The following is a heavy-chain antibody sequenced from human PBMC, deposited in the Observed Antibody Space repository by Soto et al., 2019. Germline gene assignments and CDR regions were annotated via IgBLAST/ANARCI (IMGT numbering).Heavy chain of an antibody. J-gene: IGHJ4*02. D-gene: IGHD5-12*01. Sequence: SSVKVACKASGYTFTCYYMHWVRQAPGQGLEWMGWINPNSGGTNYAQKFQGRVTMTRDTSMSTAYMELSRLRSDDTAVYYCARARIVATIKTRELDYWGQGTLVTVS. CDR3: ARARIVATIKTRELDY. CDR1: GYTFTCYY. V-gene: IGHV1-2*02. CDR2: INPNSGGT.